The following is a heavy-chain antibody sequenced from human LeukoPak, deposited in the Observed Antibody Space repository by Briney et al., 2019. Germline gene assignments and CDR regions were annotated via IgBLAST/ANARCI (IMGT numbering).Heavy chain of an antibody. CDR3: ARDFGHYYDSSGYYQLFDY. CDR2: INPNSGGT. V-gene: IGHV1-2*02. Sequence: ASVKVSCKASGYTFTGYYMHWVRQAPGRGLEWMGWINPNSGGTNYAQKFQGRVTMTRDTSISTAYMELSRLRSDDTAVYYCARDFGHYYDSSGYYQLFDYWGQGTLVTVSS. D-gene: IGHD3-22*01. CDR1: GYTFTGYY. J-gene: IGHJ4*02.